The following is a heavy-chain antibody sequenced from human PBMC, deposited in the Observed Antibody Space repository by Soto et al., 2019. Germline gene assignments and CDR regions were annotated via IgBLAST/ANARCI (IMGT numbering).Heavy chain of an antibody. D-gene: IGHD3-10*01. CDR2: IYYSGST. J-gene: IGHJ5*02. CDR1: GGSISSSSYY. CDR3: ARQVLNYYGSGSYLYSWFDP. V-gene: IGHV4-39*01. Sequence: SETLSLTCTVSGGSISSSSYYWGWIRQPPGKGLEWIGSIYYSGSTYYNPSLKSRVTISVDTSKNQFSLKLSSVTAADTAVYYCARQVLNYYGSGSYLYSWFDPWGQGTLVTVSS.